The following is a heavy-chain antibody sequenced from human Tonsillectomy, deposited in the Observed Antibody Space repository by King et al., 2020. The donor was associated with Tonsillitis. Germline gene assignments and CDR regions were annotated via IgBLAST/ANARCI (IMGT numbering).Heavy chain of an antibody. D-gene: IGHD3-10*01. CDR1: GFTFSTYA. CDR2: ISYDGNHE. CDR3: ATLSAGGHYAFDI. V-gene: IGHV3-30*04. J-gene: IGHJ3*02. Sequence: VQLVESGGGVVQPGRSLRLSCAASGFTFSTYAMHWVRQAPGKGLEWVAVISYDGNHEYYPDSVKGRFTISRDNSKNTLNLQMDSLRAADTAVYYCATLSAGGHYAFDIWGLGTMVTVSS.